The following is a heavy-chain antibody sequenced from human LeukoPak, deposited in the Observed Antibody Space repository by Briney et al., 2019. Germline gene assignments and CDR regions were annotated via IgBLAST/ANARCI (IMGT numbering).Heavy chain of an antibody. CDR3: ARCDSVTALDY. J-gene: IGHJ4*02. V-gene: IGHV4-59*01. Sequence: SETLSLTCTVSGGSIRGYYWSWLRQPPGKTLEWIGYNYYNENTNYNPSLKSRATISIDTSKNRFSLQLTSVTAADTAVYYCARCDSVTALDYWGRGTLVTVSS. CDR2: NYYNENT. CDR1: GGSIRGYY. D-gene: IGHD5-18*01.